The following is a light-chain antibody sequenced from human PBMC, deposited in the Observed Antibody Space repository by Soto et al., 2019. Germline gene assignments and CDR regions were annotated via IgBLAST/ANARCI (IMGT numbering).Light chain of an antibody. J-gene: IGKJ4*01. Sequence: DIQMTQSPSTLSASVGDRVTTTCRASQSISSWLAWYQQKPGKAPKLLIYLASSLESGVPSRFSGSGSGTEVTLTISSLQPDDFATYYCQQYYSYPLTFGGGTKLEIK. CDR3: QQYYSYPLT. V-gene: IGKV1-5*03. CDR1: QSISSW. CDR2: LAS.